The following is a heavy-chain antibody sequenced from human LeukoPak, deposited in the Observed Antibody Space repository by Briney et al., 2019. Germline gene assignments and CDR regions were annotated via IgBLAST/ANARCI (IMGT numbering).Heavy chain of an antibody. J-gene: IGHJ6*03. D-gene: IGHD4-17*01. CDR1: GFTFSSYW. Sequence: GGSLRLSCAASGFTFSSYWMSWVRQAPGKGLEWVANIKQDGSEKYYVDSVKGRFTISRDNAKNSLYLQMNSLRAEDTAVYYCARVGRSDGDQYYYYYMDVWGKGTTVTISS. CDR3: ARVGRSDGDQYYYYYMDV. V-gene: IGHV3-7*01. CDR2: IKQDGSEK.